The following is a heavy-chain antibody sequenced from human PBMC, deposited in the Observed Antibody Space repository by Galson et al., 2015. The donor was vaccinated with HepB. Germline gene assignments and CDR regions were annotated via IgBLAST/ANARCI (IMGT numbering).Heavy chain of an antibody. V-gene: IGHV1-69*13. CDR1: GGTFSSYA. Sequence: SVKVSCKASGGTFSSYAISWVRQAPGQGLEWMGGIIPIFGTANYAQKFQGRVTITADESTSTAYMELSSLRSEDTAVYYCASLVTIFGVVIDYWGQGTLVTVSS. D-gene: IGHD3-3*01. J-gene: IGHJ4*02. CDR2: IIPIFGTA. CDR3: ASLVTIFGVVIDY.